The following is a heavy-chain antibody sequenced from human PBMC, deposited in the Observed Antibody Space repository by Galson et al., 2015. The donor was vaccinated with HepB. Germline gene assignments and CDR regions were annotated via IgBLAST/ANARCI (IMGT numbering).Heavy chain of an antibody. D-gene: IGHD1-1*01. J-gene: IGHJ6*02. CDR1: GYTFTSYY. CDR3: ARDWGTTGTLHGMDV. Sequence: SVKVSCKASGYTFTSYYMHWVRQAPGQGLEWMGIINPSGGSTSYAQKFQGRVTMTRDTSTSTVYMELSSLRSEDTAVYYCARDWGTTGTLHGMDVWGQGTTVTVSS. CDR2: INPSGGST. V-gene: IGHV1-46*01.